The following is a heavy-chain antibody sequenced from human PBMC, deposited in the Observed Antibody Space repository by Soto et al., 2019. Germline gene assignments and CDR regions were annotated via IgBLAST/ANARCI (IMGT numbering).Heavy chain of an antibody. Sequence: GASVKVSCKASGFTFTSSAMQWVRQARGQRLEWIGWIVVGSGNTNYAQKFQERVTITRDMSTSTAYMELSSLRSEDTAVYYCARGPYYYDSSGYGYWGQGTLVTVSS. CDR3: ARGPYYYDSSGYGY. J-gene: IGHJ4*02. CDR2: IVVGSGNT. CDR1: GFTFTSSA. D-gene: IGHD3-22*01. V-gene: IGHV1-58*02.